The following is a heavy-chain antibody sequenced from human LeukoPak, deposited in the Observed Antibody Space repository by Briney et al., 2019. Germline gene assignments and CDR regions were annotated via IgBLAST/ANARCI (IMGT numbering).Heavy chain of an antibody. V-gene: IGHV3-21*01. CDR3: ARENTYYSDVSGYHDGPIDY. D-gene: IGHD3-22*01. CDR1: GFTFSSYS. Sequence: GGSLRLSCAAAGFTFSSYSMNWVRQAPGKGLEWVSSIGSGSTYRYYADSVRGQFTISRDNAENSLYLQMNSLRAEDTAVYYCARENTYYSDVSGYHDGPIDYWGQGTLVTVSS. CDR2: IGSGSTYR. J-gene: IGHJ4*02.